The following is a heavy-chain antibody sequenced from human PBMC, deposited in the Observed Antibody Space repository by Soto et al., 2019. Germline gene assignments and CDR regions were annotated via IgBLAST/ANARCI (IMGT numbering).Heavy chain of an antibody. J-gene: IGHJ4*02. D-gene: IGHD2-21*01. V-gene: IGHV4-34*01. CDR1: GGSLSANY. CDR3: VSVPLALRHICLFDY. Sequence: SEGLSPTSGVYGGSLSANYRRWIRQPPGKGLEWIGEINHSGSTNYNPSLKSRVTISVDTSKNQFSLKLSSVTAADTAVYYCVSVPLALRHICLFDYCGQATLL. CDR2: INHSGST.